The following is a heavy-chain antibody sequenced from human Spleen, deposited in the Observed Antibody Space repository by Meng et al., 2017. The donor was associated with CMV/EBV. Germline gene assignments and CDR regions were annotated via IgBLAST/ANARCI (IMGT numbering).Heavy chain of an antibody. D-gene: IGHD3-10*01. Sequence: GGSLRLSCAASGFTFSSYWMSWVRQAPGKGLEWVANIKQDGSEKYYVDSVKGRFTISRDNAKNSLYLQMNSLRAEDTAVYYCARAVYYYGSGSRPLDYWGQGTLVTVSS. CDR2: IKQDGSEK. CDR1: GFTFSSYW. V-gene: IGHV3-7*01. CDR3: ARAVYYYGSGSRPLDY. J-gene: IGHJ4*02.